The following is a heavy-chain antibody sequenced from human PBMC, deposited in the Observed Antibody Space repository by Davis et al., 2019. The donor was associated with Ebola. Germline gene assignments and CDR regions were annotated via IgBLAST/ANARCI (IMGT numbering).Heavy chain of an antibody. V-gene: IGHV3-23*01. J-gene: IGHJ5*02. CDR2: IRDSGGST. D-gene: IGHD6-6*01. CDR1: GFTFSNYG. CDR3: AKGGGTSSSDFRRT. Sequence: GESLKISCAASGFTFSNYGMNWVRQAPGKGLEWVSGIRDSGGSTHYADSVKGRFTISRDNSKNTLYLQMNSLRAEDTAVYYCAKGGGTSSSDFRRTWGQGTLVTVSS.